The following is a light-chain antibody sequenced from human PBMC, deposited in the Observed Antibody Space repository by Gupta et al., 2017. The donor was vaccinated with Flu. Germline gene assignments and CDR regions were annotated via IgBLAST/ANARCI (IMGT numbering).Light chain of an antibody. CDR1: RSVTNNY. CDR3: QQYAASPRT. Sequence: EIVLTQSPGTLSLSPGKRATLSCRVSRSVTNNYLAWYQHKPGQAPRLLIYTTSNRVTGIPDRFSGSGSGTDFTLTITRMEPEDFAVYYCQQYAASPRTFGQGTKVEVK. CDR2: TTS. J-gene: IGKJ1*01. V-gene: IGKV3-20*01.